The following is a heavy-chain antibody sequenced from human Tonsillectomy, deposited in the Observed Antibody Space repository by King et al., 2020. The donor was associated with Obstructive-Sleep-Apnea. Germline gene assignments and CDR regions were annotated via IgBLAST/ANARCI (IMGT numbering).Heavy chain of an antibody. J-gene: IGHJ4*02. Sequence: VQLVESGGLLVQPGGSLRLSCAASGFNFSVFDMNWVRQTPGRGLEWISYISTSGATIYYTDSVKGRFTVSRDNAKNSLYLQMNSLRHEDAALYYCARGTSYDILSGYYFEYWGQGTLVTVSS. CDR2: ISTSGATI. V-gene: IGHV3-48*02. CDR3: ARGTSYDILSGYYFEY. CDR1: GFNFSVFD. D-gene: IGHD3-9*01.